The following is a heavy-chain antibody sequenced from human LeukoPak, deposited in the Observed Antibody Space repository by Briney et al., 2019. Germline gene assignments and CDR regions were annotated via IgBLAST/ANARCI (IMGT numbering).Heavy chain of an antibody. Sequence: PGGSLRLSCAASGFSFSDYDMHWVRQAPGKGLEWVTFIRYDGTNTYADSVKGRFTISRDNSKNTLYLQMNSLRAEDTAVYYCARDRPHYYDSSGYYREFERFDYWGQGTLVTVSS. V-gene: IGHV3-30*02. CDR3: ARDRPHYYDSSGYYREFERFDY. CDR1: GFSFSDYD. CDR2: IRYDGTNT. J-gene: IGHJ4*02. D-gene: IGHD3-22*01.